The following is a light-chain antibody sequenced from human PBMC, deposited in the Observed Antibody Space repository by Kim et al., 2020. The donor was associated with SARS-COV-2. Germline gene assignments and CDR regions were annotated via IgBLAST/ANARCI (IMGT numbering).Light chain of an antibody. CDR3: AAWYDSPNGDVV. V-gene: IGLV1-44*01. J-gene: IGLJ2*01. Sequence: RVTSSSSGSHSDIRSNRVHWYQPLPGTAPQLHIYSVNQRPSGVPDRFSGPKSGTSASRAISGHQSEDEADYYCAAWYDSPNGDVVFGGRTQLTVL. CDR2: SVN. CDR1: HSDIRSNR.